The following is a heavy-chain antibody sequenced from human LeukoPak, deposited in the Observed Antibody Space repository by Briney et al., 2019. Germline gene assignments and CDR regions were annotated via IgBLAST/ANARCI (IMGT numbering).Heavy chain of an antibody. V-gene: IGHV1-2*02. Sequence: ASVKVSCKASGYTFTGYYMHWVRQAPGQGLEWMGWINPNSGGTNYAQKFQGRVTMTRDTSLSTAYMALSRLRSDDTAVYYCARDRSKYQLLYSWFDPWGQGTLVTVSS. CDR3: ARDRSKYQLLYSWFDP. CDR2: INPNSGGT. J-gene: IGHJ5*02. CDR1: GYTFTGYY. D-gene: IGHD2-2*02.